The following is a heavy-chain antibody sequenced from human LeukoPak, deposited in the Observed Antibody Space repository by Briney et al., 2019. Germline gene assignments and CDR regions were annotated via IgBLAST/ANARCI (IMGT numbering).Heavy chain of an antibody. CDR3: ARDESAVASRPDY. CDR1: GYTFITNG. D-gene: IGHD6-19*01. J-gene: IGHJ4*02. CDR2: INAYSGET. V-gene: IGHV1-18*01. Sequence: ASVKVSCKASGYTFITNGITWVRQAPGQGLEWMGWINAYSGETNYAQKFQGRLTMTADTATTTAYMVLRSLRSDDTAVYFCARDESAVASRPDYWGQGTLVTVSS.